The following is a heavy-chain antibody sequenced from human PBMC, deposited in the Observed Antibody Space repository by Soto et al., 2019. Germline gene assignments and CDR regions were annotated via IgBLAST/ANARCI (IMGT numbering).Heavy chain of an antibody. V-gene: IGHV1-69*06. J-gene: IGHJ4*02. CDR2: IIPIFGTA. Sequence: SVKVSCKASGGTFSSYAISWVRQAPGQGLEWMGGIIPIFGTANYAQKFQGRVTITADKSTSTAYMELRSLRSDDTAVYYCAREVWSGSFDYWGQGTLVTVSS. D-gene: IGHD3-3*01. CDR3: AREVWSGSFDY. CDR1: GGTFSSYA.